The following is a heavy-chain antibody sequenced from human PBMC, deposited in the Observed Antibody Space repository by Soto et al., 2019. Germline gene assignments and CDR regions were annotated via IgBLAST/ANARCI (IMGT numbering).Heavy chain of an antibody. V-gene: IGHV1-8*02. CDR3: AKEGSSRGGAFDI. J-gene: IGHJ3*02. CDR1: GYTFTGYY. Sequence: ASVKVSCKASGYTFTGYYINWVRQATGQGLEWMGWMNPNSGNTGYAQKFQGRVTMTRNTSISTAYMELSSLRAEDTAVYYCAKEGSSRGGAFDIWGQGTMVTVSS. D-gene: IGHD6-13*01. CDR2: MNPNSGNT.